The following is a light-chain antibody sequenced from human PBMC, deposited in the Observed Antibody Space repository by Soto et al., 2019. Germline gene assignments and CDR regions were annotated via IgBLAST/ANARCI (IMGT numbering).Light chain of an antibody. J-gene: IGKJ5*01. V-gene: IGKV3-20*01. Sequence: EIVLTQSPGTLSLSPGERATLSCRASQSVSSSYLAWYQQKPGQAPRLLIYGASSRATGIPDRFSGSGSGTDFTLTISRLEPDDFAVYYCQQYVSSPLITFGQGTRLEIK. CDR1: QSVSSSY. CDR2: GAS. CDR3: QQYVSSPLIT.